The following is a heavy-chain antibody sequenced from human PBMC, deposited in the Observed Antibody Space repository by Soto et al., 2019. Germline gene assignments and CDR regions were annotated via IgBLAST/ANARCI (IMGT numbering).Heavy chain of an antibody. J-gene: IGHJ4*02. V-gene: IGHV3-11*05. D-gene: IGHD3-22*01. CDR3: ARGVYYYDSSGYLGY. CDR1: GFTFSDYY. Sequence: GGSLRLSCAAAGFTFSDYYMSWIRQAPGKGLEWVSYISNSGSYTNYADSVKGRFTISRDNAKNSLYLQMNSLRAEDTAVYYCARGVYYYDSSGYLGYWGQGTLVTVSS. CDR2: ISNSGSYT.